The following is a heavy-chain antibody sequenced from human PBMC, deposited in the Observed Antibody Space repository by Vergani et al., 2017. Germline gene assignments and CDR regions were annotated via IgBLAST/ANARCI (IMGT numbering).Heavy chain of an antibody. D-gene: IGHD1-26*01. CDR3: ARDRGVGATTRGYYYYYMDV. Sequence: QLQLQESGPGLVKPSETLSLTCTVSGGSISSSSYYWGWIRQPPGKGLEWIGSIYYSGSTYYNPSLKSRVTISVDTSKNQFSLKLSSVTAADTAVYYCARDRGVGATTRGYYYYYMDVWGKGTTVTVSS. CDR2: IYYSGST. CDR1: GGSISSSSYY. V-gene: IGHV4-39*07. J-gene: IGHJ6*03.